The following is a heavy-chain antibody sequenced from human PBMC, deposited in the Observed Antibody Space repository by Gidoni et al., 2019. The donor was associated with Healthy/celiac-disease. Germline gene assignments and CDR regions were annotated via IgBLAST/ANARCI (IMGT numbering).Heavy chain of an antibody. CDR3: ARPDGRRRFDP. Sequence: QLQLQESGPGLVKPSETLSLTCTVSGGSISSSSYYWGWIRQPPGKGLEWIGSIYYSGSTYYNPSHKSRVTISVDTSKNQFSLKLSSVTAADTAVYYCARPDGRRRFDPWGQGTLVTVSS. V-gene: IGHV4-39*01. J-gene: IGHJ5*02. CDR1: GGSISSSSYY. CDR2: IYYSGST.